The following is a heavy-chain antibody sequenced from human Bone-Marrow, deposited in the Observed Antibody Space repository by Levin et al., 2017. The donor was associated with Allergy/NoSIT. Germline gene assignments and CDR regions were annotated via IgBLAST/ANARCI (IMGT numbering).Heavy chain of an antibody. J-gene: IGHJ4*02. D-gene: IGHD1-26*01. CDR3: ARVGGQ. Sequence: GESLKISCTASGFVFSRYSMNWARQAPGKGLEWVSSISIASNYIHYTDSVKGRFTISRDNANNSLFLQMDNLRAEDTAVYYCARVGGQWGQGTLVTVSS. CDR2: ISIASNYI. V-gene: IGHV3-21*06. CDR1: GFVFSRYS.